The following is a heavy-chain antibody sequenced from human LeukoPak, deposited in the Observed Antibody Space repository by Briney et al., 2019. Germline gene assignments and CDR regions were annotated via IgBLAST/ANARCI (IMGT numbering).Heavy chain of an antibody. CDR1: GGSISSYY. CDR3: ARDGAMGRLGELSFDY. CDR2: IYDSGRT. J-gene: IGHJ4*02. D-gene: IGHD3-16*02. Sequence: KPSETLSLTCTVSGGSISSYYWTWIRQPPGKGLEWIGYIYDSGRTNYNPSLKSRVTISVDTSRKQFSLKLSSVTAADTAVYYCARDGAMGRLGELSFDYWGQGTLVTVSS. V-gene: IGHV4-59*01.